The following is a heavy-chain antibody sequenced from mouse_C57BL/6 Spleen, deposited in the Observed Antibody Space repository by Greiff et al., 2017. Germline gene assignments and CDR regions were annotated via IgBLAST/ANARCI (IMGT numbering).Heavy chain of an antibody. V-gene: IGHV1-82*01. D-gene: IGHD3-2*02. J-gene: IGHJ2*01. CDR1: GYAFSSSW. Sequence: QVQLQQSGPELVKPGASVKISCKASGYAFSSSWMNWVKQRPGKGLAGIGRIYPGDGDTNYNGKFKGKATLTADNSSSTAYLQLSSLTSEDSAVYFCARDSSGYYFDYWGQGTTLTVAS. CDR2: IYPGDGDT. CDR3: ARDSSGYYFDY.